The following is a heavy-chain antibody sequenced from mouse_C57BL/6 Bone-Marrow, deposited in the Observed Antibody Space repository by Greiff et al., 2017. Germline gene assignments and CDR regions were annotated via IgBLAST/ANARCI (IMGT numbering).Heavy chain of an antibody. CDR1: GYSITSGYY. Sequence: VQLQQSGPGLVKPSQSLSLTCSVTGYSITSGYYWNWIRQFPGNKLEWMGYISYDGSNNYNPSLKNRISITRDTSKNQFFLKLNSVTTEDTATYYCARDYYGRSFGGQGTLVTVSA. V-gene: IGHV3-6*01. CDR3: ARDYYGRSF. D-gene: IGHD1-1*01. CDR2: ISYDGSN. J-gene: IGHJ3*01.